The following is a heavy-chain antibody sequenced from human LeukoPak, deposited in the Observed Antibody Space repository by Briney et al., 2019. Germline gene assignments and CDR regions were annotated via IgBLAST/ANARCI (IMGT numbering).Heavy chain of an antibody. CDR1: GYTFTNYY. J-gene: IGHJ4*02. D-gene: IGHD3-10*01. CDR2: INPSGGST. V-gene: IGHV1-46*01. Sequence: ASVKVSCKASGYTFTNYYIHWVRQAPGQGLEWMGIINPSGGSTNYAQKFQGRVTITADESTSTAYMELSSLRSEDTAVYYCARDTYYGSGRIYDYWGQGTLVTVSS. CDR3: ARDTYYGSGRIYDY.